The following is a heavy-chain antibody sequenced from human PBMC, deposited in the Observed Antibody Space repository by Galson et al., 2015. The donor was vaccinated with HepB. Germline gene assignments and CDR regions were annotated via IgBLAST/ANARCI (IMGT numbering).Heavy chain of an antibody. J-gene: IGHJ4*02. V-gene: IGHV3-23*01. D-gene: IGHD2-15*01. CDR3: AKGRCGGCYAADY. Sequence: SLRLSCAASGFTFSSYAMSWVRQAPGKGLEWVSGISGSGVSTSYADSVKGRFTISRDDSKNTLYLEMNSLRADDTAVYYCAKGRCGGCYAADYWGQGTLVTVSS. CDR1: GFTFSSYA. CDR2: ISGSGVST.